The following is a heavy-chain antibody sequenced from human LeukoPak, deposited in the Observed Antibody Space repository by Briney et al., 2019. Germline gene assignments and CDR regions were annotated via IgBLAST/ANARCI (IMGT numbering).Heavy chain of an antibody. D-gene: IGHD2-21*01. CDR3: ARGPSCGGDCYDY. J-gene: IGHJ4*02. CDR2: IYYSGST. V-gene: IGHV4-59*01. CDR1: GGSISSYY. Sequence: PSETLSLTCTVSGGSISSYYWSWIRQPPGKGLEWIGYIYYSGSTNYNPSLKRRATISVDTSKNQFSLKLSSVTAADTAVYYCARGPSCGGDCYDYWGQGTLVTVSS.